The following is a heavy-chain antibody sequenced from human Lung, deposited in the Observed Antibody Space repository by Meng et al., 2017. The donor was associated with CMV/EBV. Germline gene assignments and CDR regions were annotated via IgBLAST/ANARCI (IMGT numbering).Heavy chain of an antibody. D-gene: IGHD3-9*01. J-gene: IGHJ5*01. CDR3: AGHYDILTGLSA. V-gene: IGHV3-21*06. Sequence: GEXXTISCAASGFTFSGYNMHWVRQAPGKGLEWVSSISTSATYIYYADSVKGRFTISRVNAKNSLFLQMNSLRAEDTAVYYCAGHYDILTGLSAWGHGTVVTVSS. CDR1: GFTFSGYN. CDR2: ISTSATYI.